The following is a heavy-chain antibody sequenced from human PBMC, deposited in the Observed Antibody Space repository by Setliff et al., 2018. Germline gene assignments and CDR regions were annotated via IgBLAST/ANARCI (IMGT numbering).Heavy chain of an antibody. CDR2: IYYSGST. J-gene: IGHJ6*02. D-gene: IGHD3-22*01. Sequence: SETLSLTCTVSGGSISSYYWSWIRQPPGKGLEWIGYIYYSGSTNYNPSLKSRVTISVDTSKNQFSLKLSSVTAADTAVYYCARGGYYYDSSGYYQASYYYYYGMDVWGQGTTVTVSS. CDR1: GGSISSYY. CDR3: ARGGYYYDSSGYYQASYYYYYGMDV. V-gene: IGHV4-59*08.